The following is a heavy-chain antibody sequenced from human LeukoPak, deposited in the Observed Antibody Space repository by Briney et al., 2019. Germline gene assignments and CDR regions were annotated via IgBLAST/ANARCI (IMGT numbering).Heavy chain of an antibody. D-gene: IGHD3-10*01. Sequence: SETLSLTCAVYGGSFSGYYWSWIRQPPGKGLEWIGEINHSGSTNYNPSLKNRVTISVDTYKNQFSLKLSSVTAADTAVYYCARHGSGSYYVPGTSDHYYYYMDVWGKGTTVTISS. CDR2: INHSGST. J-gene: IGHJ6*03. V-gene: IGHV4-34*01. CDR3: ARHGSGSYYVPGTSDHYYYYMDV. CDR1: GGSFSGYY.